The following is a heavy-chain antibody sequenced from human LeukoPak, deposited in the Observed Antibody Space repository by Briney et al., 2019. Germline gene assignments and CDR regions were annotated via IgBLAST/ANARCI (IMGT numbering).Heavy chain of an antibody. CDR2: IYYSGST. Sequence: SETLSLTCTVSGGSISSSSYYWGWIRQPPGKGLEWIGSIYYSGSTYYNPSLKSRVTISVDSSKNQFSLKLTSVTAADTAVYYCARQAEILNWFDPWGQETLVTVSS. J-gene: IGHJ5*02. D-gene: IGHD2/OR15-2a*01. V-gene: IGHV4-39*01. CDR3: ARQAEILNWFDP. CDR1: GGSISSSSYY.